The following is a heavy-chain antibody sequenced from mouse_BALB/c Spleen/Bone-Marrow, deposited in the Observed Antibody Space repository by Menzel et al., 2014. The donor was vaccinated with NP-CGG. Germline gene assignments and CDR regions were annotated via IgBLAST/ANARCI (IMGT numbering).Heavy chain of an antibody. CDR3: ARKWPHYYGSGGDAMDY. CDR2: ILPGSGGT. V-gene: IGHV1-9*01. J-gene: IGHJ4*01. Sequence: QVQLQQSGAELMKPGASVKISCKATGYAFSNYWIEWVKQRPGHGLEWIGEILPGSGGTNYNDKFKVKATFTADTSSNTAYMQLSSLTSEDSAVYYCARKWPHYYGSGGDAMDYWGQGTSVTVSS. D-gene: IGHD1-1*01. CDR1: GYAFSNYW.